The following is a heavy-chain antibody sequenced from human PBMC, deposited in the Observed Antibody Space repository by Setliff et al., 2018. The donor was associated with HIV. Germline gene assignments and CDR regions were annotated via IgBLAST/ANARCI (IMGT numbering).Heavy chain of an antibody. Sequence: VSCKASGYTFTNYIMNWVRQAPGQGLEWMGWINTNTGNPTYAQGFTGRFVFSLDTSVSTAYLQISSLKAEDTAVYYCARVGCSSTTCPWAWYFDLWGRGTLVTVSS. CDR1: GYTFTNYI. CDR2: INTNTGNP. V-gene: IGHV7-4-1*02. D-gene: IGHD2-2*01. J-gene: IGHJ2*01. CDR3: ARVGCSSTTCPWAWYFDL.